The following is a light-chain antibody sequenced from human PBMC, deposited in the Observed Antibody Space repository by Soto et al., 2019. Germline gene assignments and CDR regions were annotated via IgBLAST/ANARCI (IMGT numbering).Light chain of an antibody. J-gene: IGKJ1*01. CDR2: GAS. CDR1: QSVSSR. V-gene: IGKV3-15*01. Sequence: EIVMTQSPATLSVSPGERVTLSCRASQSVSSRLAWYHQKPGQSPRLLIYGASTRATGIPARFSGSGSGTDFTLTISRLEPEDFAVYYCQQYTTSSWTFGQGTKVDI. CDR3: QQYTTSSWT.